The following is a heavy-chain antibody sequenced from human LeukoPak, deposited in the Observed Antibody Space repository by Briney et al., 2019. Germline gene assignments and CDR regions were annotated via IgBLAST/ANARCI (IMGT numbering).Heavy chain of an antibody. CDR2: ISSSSSYI. J-gene: IGHJ3*02. CDR3: ARDLLGTVTTFRAFDI. D-gene: IGHD4-17*01. CDR1: GFTFSSYS. V-gene: IGHV3-21*01. Sequence: GGSLRLSCAASGFTFSSYSMNWVRQAPGKRLEWVSSISSSSSYIYYADSVKGRFTISRDNATNSLYLQMNSLRAEDTAVYYCARDLLGTVTTFRAFDIWGQGTMVTVSS.